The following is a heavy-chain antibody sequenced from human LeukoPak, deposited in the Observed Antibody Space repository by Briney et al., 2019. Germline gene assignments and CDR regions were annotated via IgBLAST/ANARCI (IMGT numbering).Heavy chain of an antibody. Sequence: GGSLRLSCAASGFTFSSYWMSWVRQAPGKGLEWVANIKQDGREKYYVDSVKGRFTISRDNAKNSLYLQMNSLRAEDTAVYYCAREGDAVLLWFGELHMDVWGKGTTVTVSS. D-gene: IGHD3-10*01. CDR3: AREGDAVLLWFGELHMDV. CDR1: GFTFSSYW. CDR2: IKQDGREK. J-gene: IGHJ6*03. V-gene: IGHV3-7*01.